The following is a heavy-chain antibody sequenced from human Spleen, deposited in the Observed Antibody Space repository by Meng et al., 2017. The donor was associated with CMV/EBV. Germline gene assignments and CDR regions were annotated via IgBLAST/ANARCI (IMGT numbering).Heavy chain of an antibody. V-gene: IGHV4-39*07. CDR2: IYYSGRT. CDR1: GGSCSGSSYY. D-gene: IGHD6-13*01. J-gene: IGHJ5*02. CDR3: ARELEAAGPNWFDP. Sequence: SGGSCSGSSYYWGWIRQPPGKGLEWIGSIYYSGRTYYNPSLKSRGTISVDTSKNQFSLKLSSVTAADTAVYYCARELEAAGPNWFDPWGQGTLVTVSS.